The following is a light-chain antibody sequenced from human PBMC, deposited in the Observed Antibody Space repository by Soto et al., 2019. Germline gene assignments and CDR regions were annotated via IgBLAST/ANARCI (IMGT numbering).Light chain of an antibody. CDR2: ESS. Sequence: DVQMTQSPSTLSASVGDRVTITCRASQTINNWLAWYQQKPGRAPKLLMHESSRLESGVPSRFSGSGSETEFTLTIASLQPDDFATYYCQQYNHYSPYTFGQGTKLEIK. V-gene: IGKV1-5*01. CDR1: QTINNW. CDR3: QQYNHYSPYT. J-gene: IGKJ2*01.